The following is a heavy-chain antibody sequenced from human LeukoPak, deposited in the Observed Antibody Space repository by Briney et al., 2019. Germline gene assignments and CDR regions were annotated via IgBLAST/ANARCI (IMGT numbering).Heavy chain of an antibody. J-gene: IGHJ5*02. D-gene: IGHD5-12*01. CDR1: GGSISSSSYY. Sequence: SETLSLTCTVSGGSISSSSYYWGWIRQPPGKGLEWIGSIYYSGSTYYNPSLKSRVTISVDTSKNRFSLKLSSVTAADTAVYYCASPSDGYDGPFDPWGQGTLVTVSS. V-gene: IGHV4-39*01. CDR3: ASPSDGYDGPFDP. CDR2: IYYSGST.